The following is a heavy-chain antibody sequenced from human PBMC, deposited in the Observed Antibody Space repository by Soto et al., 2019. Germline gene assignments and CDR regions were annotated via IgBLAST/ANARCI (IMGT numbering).Heavy chain of an antibody. D-gene: IGHD5-12*01. V-gene: IGHV3-43*01. J-gene: IGHJ4*02. CDR1: GFTFEEHT. Sequence: EVMLEESGGAAVQPGGSLRLSCVVSGFTFEEHTIHWVRQAPGKGLEWISLLSWDGGTTYYAESVKGRFTISRDSGTNSVFLQMDSLRSEDTALYYCTRVQKKYRTTSGVDFDSWGQGTQVTVSS. CDR2: LSWDGGTT. CDR3: TRVQKKYRTTSGVDFDS.